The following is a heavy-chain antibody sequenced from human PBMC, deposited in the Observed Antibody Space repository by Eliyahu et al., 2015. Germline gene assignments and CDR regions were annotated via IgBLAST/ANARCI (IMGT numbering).Heavy chain of an antibody. D-gene: IGHD1-26*01. CDR2: IYYSGST. CDR1: GXSISSGGYX. J-gene: IGHJ5*02. V-gene: IGHV4-31*03. Sequence: QVQLQESGPGLVKPSQTLSLTCTVSGXSISSGGYXWSWIRQHPGKGLEWIGYIYYSGSTYYNPSLKSRVTISVDTSKNQFSLKLSSVTAADTAVYYCARGTEPVGAIPQGGWFDPWGQGTLVTVSS. CDR3: ARGTEPVGAIPQGGWFDP.